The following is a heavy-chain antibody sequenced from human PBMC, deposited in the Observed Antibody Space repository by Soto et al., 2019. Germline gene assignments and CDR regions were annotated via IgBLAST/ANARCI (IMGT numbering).Heavy chain of an antibody. CDR3: GAGWYFADY. J-gene: IGHJ4*02. CDR2: ISNDGSNK. D-gene: IGHD6-19*01. CDR1: GFTFSSYG. Sequence: GGSLRLSCAASGFTFSSYGMHWVRQAPGKGLEWVATISNDGSNKYYIDSVEGRFTISRDNSKNTLYLQVNSLRTDDTAVFYCGAGWYFADYWGQGTQVTVSS. V-gene: IGHV3-30*03.